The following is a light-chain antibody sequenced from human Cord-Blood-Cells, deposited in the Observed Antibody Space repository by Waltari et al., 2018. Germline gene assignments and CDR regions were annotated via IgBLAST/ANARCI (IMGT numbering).Light chain of an antibody. CDR1: QGISNY. CDR3: QKYNSAPWT. V-gene: IGKV1-27*01. CDR2: AAS. J-gene: IGKJ1*01. Sequence: DIQMTQSPSPLPASVGDRVPITCRASQGISNYLAWYQQKPGKVPKLLIYAASTLQSGVPSRFSGSGSGTDFTLTISSLQPEDVATYYCQKYNSAPWTFGQGTKVEIK.